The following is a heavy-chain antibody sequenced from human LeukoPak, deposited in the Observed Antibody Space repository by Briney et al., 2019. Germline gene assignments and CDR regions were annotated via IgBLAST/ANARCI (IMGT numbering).Heavy chain of an antibody. Sequence: GRSLRLSCAASGFTFSSYAMHWVRQAPGKGLEWVAVISYDGSNKYYADSVKGRFTISRDNSKNTLYLQMNSLSAEDTAVYYCARGPDIVVVPAAMTPYDAFDIWGQGTMVTVSS. CDR3: ARGPDIVVVPAAMTPYDAFDI. J-gene: IGHJ3*02. V-gene: IGHV3-30*01. CDR1: GFTFSSYA. CDR2: ISYDGSNK. D-gene: IGHD2-2*01.